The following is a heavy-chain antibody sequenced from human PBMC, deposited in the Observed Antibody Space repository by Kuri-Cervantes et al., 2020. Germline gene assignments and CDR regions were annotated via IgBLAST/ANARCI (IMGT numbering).Heavy chain of an antibody. CDR2: INPNSGGT. Sequence: GESLKISCKASGYTFTGYYMHWVRQVPGQGLEWMGWINPNSGGTKYAQKFEGRVTMTRDTSISIVYMKLGRLRSDDTAVYYCATSPMDRSGYYPDYWGQGTLVTVSS. D-gene: IGHD3-22*01. CDR3: ATSPMDRSGYYPDY. J-gene: IGHJ4*02. CDR1: GYTFTGYY. V-gene: IGHV1-2*02.